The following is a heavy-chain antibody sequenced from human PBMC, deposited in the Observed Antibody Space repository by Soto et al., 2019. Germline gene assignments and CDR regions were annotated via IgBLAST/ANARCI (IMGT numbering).Heavy chain of an antibody. Sequence: GGSLRLSCAASGFTFSSYWMSWVRQAPGKGLEWVANIKQDGSEKYYVDSVKGRFTISRDNAKNSLYLQMNSLRAEDTAVYYCARDSVYWNSFAAFDIWGQGTMVTVSS. J-gene: IGHJ3*02. CDR2: IKQDGSEK. CDR1: GFTFSSYW. CDR3: ARDSVYWNSFAAFDI. D-gene: IGHD1-7*01. V-gene: IGHV3-7*01.